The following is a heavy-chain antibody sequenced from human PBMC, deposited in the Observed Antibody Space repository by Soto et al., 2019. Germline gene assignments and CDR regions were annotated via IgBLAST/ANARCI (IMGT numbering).Heavy chain of an antibody. CDR2: IYGGGTT. CDR1: GFTVSSKY. D-gene: IGHD6-19*01. V-gene: IGHV3-53*01. Sequence: EVQLVESGGGLIQPGGSLRLSCAASGFTVSSKYMTWVRQAPGKGLEWVSVIYGGGTTYYADSVKGRFTISRDNSKNTLYRQVNSLRAEDTAVYYGVQTTGWPGFDFWGQGTLVTVSS. J-gene: IGHJ4*02. CDR3: VQTTGWPGFDF.